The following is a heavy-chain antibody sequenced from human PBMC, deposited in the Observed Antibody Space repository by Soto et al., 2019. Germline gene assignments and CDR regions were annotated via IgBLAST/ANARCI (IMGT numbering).Heavy chain of an antibody. CDR2: IIPIFGTA. CDR1: GGTFSSYA. CDR3: ARVDCSSTSCYTVNWYFDL. J-gene: IGHJ2*01. Sequence: ASVKVSCKASGGTFSSYAISWVRQAPGQGLEWMGGIIPIFGTANYAQKFQGRVTITADESTSTAYMELSSLRSEDTAVYYCARVDCSSTSCYTVNWYFDLWGRGTLVTVSS. D-gene: IGHD2-2*02. V-gene: IGHV1-69*13.